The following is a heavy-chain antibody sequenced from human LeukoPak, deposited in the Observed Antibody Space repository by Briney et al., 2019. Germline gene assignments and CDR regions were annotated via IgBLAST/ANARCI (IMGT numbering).Heavy chain of an antibody. J-gene: IGHJ4*02. D-gene: IGHD3-10*01. CDR2: IYYSCST. CDR3: ARWTRFRLGYYGSGRLSGFDY. V-gene: IGHV4-59*01. Sequence: PSETLSLTCTVSGGSISSYYWSWIRQPPGKGPASIGYIYYSCSTNYNPSLKSRVTISVDTSKNQFSLKLSSVTAADTAVYYCARWTRFRLGYYGSGRLSGFDYWGQGTLVTVSS. CDR1: GGSISSYY.